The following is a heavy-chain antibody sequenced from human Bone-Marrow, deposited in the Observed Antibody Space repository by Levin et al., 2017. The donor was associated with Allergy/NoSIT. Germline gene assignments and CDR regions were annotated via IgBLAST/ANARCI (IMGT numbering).Heavy chain of an antibody. V-gene: IGHV1-24*01. CDR1: GYTLTELS. CDR3: ATGGYYYDSSGYHTLDY. Sequence: EASVKVSCKVSGYTLTELSMHWVRQAPGKGLEWMGGFDPEDGETIYAQKFQGRVTMTEDTSTDTAYMELSSLRSEDTAVYYCATGGYYYDSSGYHTLDYWGQGTLVTVSS. J-gene: IGHJ4*02. CDR2: FDPEDGET. D-gene: IGHD3-22*01.